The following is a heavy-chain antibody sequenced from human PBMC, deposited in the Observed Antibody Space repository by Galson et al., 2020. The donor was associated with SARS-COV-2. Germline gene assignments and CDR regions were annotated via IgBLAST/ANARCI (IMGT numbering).Heavy chain of an antibody. D-gene: IGHD3-9*01. Sequence: GGSLRLSCAASGFTFSDHYMSWIRQAPGKGLEWVSYISSSGSTIYYADSVKGRFTISRDNAKNSLYLQMNSLRAEDTAVYYCARWGRDYDILTGYPYGMDVWGQGTTVTVSS. J-gene: IGHJ6*02. CDR2: ISSSGSTI. CDR3: ARWGRDYDILTGYPYGMDV. V-gene: IGHV3-11*01. CDR1: GFTFSDHY.